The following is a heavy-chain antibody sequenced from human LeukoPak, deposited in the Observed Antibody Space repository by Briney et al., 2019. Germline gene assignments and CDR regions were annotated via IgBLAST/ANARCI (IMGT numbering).Heavy chain of an antibody. V-gene: IGHV3-73*01. CDR1: GVTFSGAA. CDR2: IRSKANSYAT. CDR3: TSQGYSSSSDAFDI. Sequence: GGSLRLSCAASGVTFSGAAMRWVCQTSRKGVEWVCRIRSKANSYATAYAASVKGSFTISRDDSKNTAYLQMNSLKTEDTAVYYCTSQGYSSSSDAFDIWGQGTMVTVSS. D-gene: IGHD6-13*01. J-gene: IGHJ3*02.